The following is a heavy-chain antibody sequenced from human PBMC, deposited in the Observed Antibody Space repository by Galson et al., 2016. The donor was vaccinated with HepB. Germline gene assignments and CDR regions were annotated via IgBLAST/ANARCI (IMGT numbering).Heavy chain of an antibody. Sequence: SLRLSCAASGFTFSSYGMHWVRQAPGKGLEWVAIIWYDGGKKYYADSVRGRFTISRDNSKNTLYLQMNSLRAEDTAVYSCARASIVGATGFDYWGQGTLVTVSS. J-gene: IGHJ4*02. V-gene: IGHV3-33*03. CDR3: ARASIVGATGFDY. D-gene: IGHD1-26*01. CDR1: GFTFSSYG. CDR2: IWYDGGKK.